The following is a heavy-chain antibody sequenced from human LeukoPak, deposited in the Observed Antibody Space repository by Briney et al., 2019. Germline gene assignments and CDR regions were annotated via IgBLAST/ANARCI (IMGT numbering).Heavy chain of an antibody. CDR1: GYSISYGYF. CDR2: VYHSGST. J-gene: IGHJ4*02. V-gene: IGHV4-38-2*02. CDR3: ASLIRDGYHFEW. Sequence: SETLSLTCTVSGYSISYGYFWAWIRQPPGKGLEWIGSVYHSGSTHYTPSFKSRVTISLDTSKNHFSLKLTSVTAADTAVYFCASLIRDGYHFEWWGRGTLVTVSS. D-gene: IGHD6-13*01.